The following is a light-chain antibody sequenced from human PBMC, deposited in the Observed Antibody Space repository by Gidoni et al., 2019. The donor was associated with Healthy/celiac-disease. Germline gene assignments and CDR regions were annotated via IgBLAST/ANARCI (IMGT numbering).Light chain of an antibody. CDR2: QDS. CDR1: KLGDKY. Sequence: SYELTPPPSVSVSPGQTASITCPGDKLGDKYACWYQQKPGQSPVLVIYQDSKRPSGIPERFSGSNSGNTATLTISGTQAMDEADYYCEAWDSSTLWVFGGGTKLTVL. CDR3: EAWDSSTLWV. V-gene: IGLV3-1*01. J-gene: IGLJ3*02.